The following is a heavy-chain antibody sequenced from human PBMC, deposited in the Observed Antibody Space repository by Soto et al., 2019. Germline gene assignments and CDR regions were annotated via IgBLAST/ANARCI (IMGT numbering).Heavy chain of an antibody. D-gene: IGHD1-7*01. CDR2: ISGFGGST. J-gene: IGHJ4*02. Sequence: EVQLLESGGALVQRGGSLRLSCAASGFTFSSYSMSWVRQAPGKGLEWVSGISGFGGSTYYADSVKGRFTISRDNSKTDLDLQIISLRAADTAKYYCVKGRSDDWNYGYSYDHGGQGTVVTVSS. V-gene: IGHV3-23*01. CDR3: VKGRSDDWNYGYSYDH. CDR1: GFTFSSYS.